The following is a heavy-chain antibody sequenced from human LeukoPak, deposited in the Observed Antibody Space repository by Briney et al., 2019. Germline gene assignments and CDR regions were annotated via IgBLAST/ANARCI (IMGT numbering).Heavy chain of an antibody. CDR1: GFTFSSYA. D-gene: IGHD3-3*02. CDR2: ISGSAGST. CDR3: ARDGPLGHGDY. V-gene: IGHV3-23*01. J-gene: IGHJ4*02. Sequence: GGSLRLSCAASGFTFSSYAMNWVRQAPGKGLEWVSSISGSAGSTYYADSVKGRFTISRDNSKNTLYLQMNSLRAEDTAVYYCARDGPLGHGDYWGQGTLVTVSS.